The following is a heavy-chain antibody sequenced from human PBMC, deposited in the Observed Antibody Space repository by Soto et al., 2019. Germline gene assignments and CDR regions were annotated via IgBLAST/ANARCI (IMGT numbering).Heavy chain of an antibody. Sequence: PVRSLTLSCEAARCHFSRYGMSWVRPAPGKGLEWVSGFSGSGGRTNYADSVKGRFTISRDNSKNTLYLQLLNLKASDTAIYYCTKGVTSPFDSWGQGNRVTVS. CDR1: RCHFSRYG. V-gene: IGHV3-23*01. J-gene: IGHJ4*02. CDR3: TKGVTSPFDS. D-gene: IGHD3-16*01. CDR2: FSGSGGRT.